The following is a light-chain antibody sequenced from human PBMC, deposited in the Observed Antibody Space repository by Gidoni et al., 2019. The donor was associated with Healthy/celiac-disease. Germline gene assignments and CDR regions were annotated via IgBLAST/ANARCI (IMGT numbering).Light chain of an antibody. CDR3: QRRSNWPST. J-gene: IGKJ5*01. V-gene: IGKV3-11*01. CDR2: DAS. Sequence: EIELKQSPATLSLSPGERATLSCRDSQSVRSYLAWYQQKPGQAPRLLIYDASSSATGIRARFSGSESGTDITRTMSGLEPEDFAVYYCQRRSNWPSTFGQGTRLEIK. CDR1: QSVRSY.